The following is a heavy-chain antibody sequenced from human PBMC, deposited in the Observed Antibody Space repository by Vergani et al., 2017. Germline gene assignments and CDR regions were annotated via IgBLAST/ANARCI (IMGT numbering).Heavy chain of an antibody. D-gene: IGHD6-13*01. J-gene: IGHJ4*02. CDR1: GGSFSGYY. CDR3: ARGGRAAAGGRFDY. V-gene: IGHV4-34*01. Sequence: QVQLQQWGAGLLKPSETLSLTCAVYGGSFSGYYWSWIRQPPGKGLEWIGEINHSGSTNNNPSLKSRVTISVDTSKNQFSLKLSSVTAADTAVYYCARGGRAAAGGRFDYWGQGTLVTVSS. CDR2: INHSGST.